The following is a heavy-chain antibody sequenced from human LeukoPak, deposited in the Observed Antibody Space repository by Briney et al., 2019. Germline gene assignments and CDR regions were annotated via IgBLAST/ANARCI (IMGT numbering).Heavy chain of an antibody. CDR2: IGGSGDST. V-gene: IGHV3-23*01. CDR1: GFTFYAYA. Sequence: GGSLRLSCAASGFTFYAYAMTWVRQAPGKGLEWVSGIGGSGDSTIYADSVRGRFTISRDNSKDTLYLQMNSLRAEDTAVYYCARESVASYYYYYMDVWGKGTTVTVSS. CDR3: ARESVASYYYYYMDV. D-gene: IGHD4-23*01. J-gene: IGHJ6*03.